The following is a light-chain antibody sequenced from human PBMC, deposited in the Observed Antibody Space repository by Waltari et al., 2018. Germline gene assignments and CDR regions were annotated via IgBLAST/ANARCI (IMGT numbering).Light chain of an antibody. V-gene: IGLV1-44*01. Sequence: QSVLTQPPSASGTPGQGVTVSCSGSSANIGRNGVNWYQQVPGTAPKLLIHTDNQRPSGVPDRVSGSKSGTSASLAISGLQSEDEAHYYCAAWDDNLNGRVFGGGTKVTVL. CDR1: SANIGRNG. CDR3: AAWDDNLNGRV. J-gene: IGLJ3*02. CDR2: TDN.